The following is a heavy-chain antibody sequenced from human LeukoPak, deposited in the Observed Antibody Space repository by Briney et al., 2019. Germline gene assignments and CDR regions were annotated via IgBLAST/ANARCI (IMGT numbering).Heavy chain of an antibody. J-gene: IGHJ6*03. Sequence: SETLSLTCTVSGDSITMYYWTWIRQPPGKGLEWIGYVDHTGSTNFNPSLNGRVSISRDTTKNLFSLRLRSVTAADTAVYFCARGRVSSSTWYSTYYYYFYMDVWGKGTTVTVSS. CDR1: GDSITMYY. CDR2: VDHTGST. CDR3: ARGRVSSSTWYSTYYYYFYMDV. D-gene: IGHD1-1*01. V-gene: IGHV4-59*01.